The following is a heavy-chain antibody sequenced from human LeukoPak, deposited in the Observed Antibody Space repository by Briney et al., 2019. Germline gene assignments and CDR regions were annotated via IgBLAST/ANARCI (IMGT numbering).Heavy chain of an antibody. Sequence: GGSLRRSCTASGITFNDYYMSWIRQAPGKGLEWVAFISSSATYTKYADSVKGRCTISRDNAKNSLYLQMNSLRAEDTAVYYCASHGGHDCFDYWGQGTLVTVSS. CDR3: ASHGGHDCFDY. V-gene: IGHV3-11*06. CDR1: GITFNDYY. D-gene: IGHD5-12*01. J-gene: IGHJ4*02. CDR2: ISSSATYT.